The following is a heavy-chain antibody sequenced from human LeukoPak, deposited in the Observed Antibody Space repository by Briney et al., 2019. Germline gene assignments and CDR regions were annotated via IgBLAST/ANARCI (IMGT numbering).Heavy chain of an antibody. CDR1: GFTVSSNY. V-gene: IGHV3-66*01. CDR3: ARVIVGATYYYYYYMDV. CDR2: IYSGGST. D-gene: IGHD1-26*01. J-gene: IGHJ6*03. Sequence: GGSLRLSCAASGFTVSSNYMSWVRQAPGKGLEWVSVIYSGGSTYYADSVKGRFTISRDNSKNTLYLQMNSLRAEDTAVYYCARVIVGATYYYYYYMDVWGKGTTVTVSS.